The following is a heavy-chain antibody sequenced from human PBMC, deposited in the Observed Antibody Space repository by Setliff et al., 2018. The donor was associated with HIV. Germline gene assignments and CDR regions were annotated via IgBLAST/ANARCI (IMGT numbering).Heavy chain of an antibody. CDR2: IYTDGTI. CDR1: GGSISSGNYY. Sequence: SETLSLTCSVSGGSISSGNYYWGWTRQPAGKGLEWIGHIYTDGTIKYNPSLKSRLTISLDTSKNQFSLKLNSVTAADTAVSYRASGNHNAYEIWGQGTMVTVSS. J-gene: IGHJ3*02. V-gene: IGHV4-61*09. CDR3: ASGNHNAYEI.